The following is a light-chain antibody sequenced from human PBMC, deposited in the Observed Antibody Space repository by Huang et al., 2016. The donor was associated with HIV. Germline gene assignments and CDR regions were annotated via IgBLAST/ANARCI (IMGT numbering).Light chain of an antibody. CDR3: HQYNNWLLS. V-gene: IGKV3-15*01. CDR1: RSVSTN. J-gene: IGKJ4*01. Sequence: EIVMTQSPATLSVSPGQRVTLSCRANRSVSTNLDWYQQRHGQAPRLLIYGSSTRAPGIPARFSGSGSGTDFSLTISSLQSEDFALYYCHQYNNWLLSFGGGTRV. CDR2: GSS.